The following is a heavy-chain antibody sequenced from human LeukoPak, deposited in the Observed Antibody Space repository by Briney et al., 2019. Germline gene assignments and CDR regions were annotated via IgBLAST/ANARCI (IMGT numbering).Heavy chain of an antibody. CDR2: IYYTGST. CDR3: ARAFSSGWYPYSIGGLWFDY. J-gene: IGHJ4*02. Sequence: SETLSLTCTVSGGSISSYYWSWIRQPPGKGLEWIGYIYYTGSTNYNPSLKSRVTISVDKSKNQFSLKLSSVTAADTAVYYCARAFSSGWYPYSIGGLWFDYWGQGTLVTVSS. V-gene: IGHV4-59*01. CDR1: GGSISSYY. D-gene: IGHD6-19*01.